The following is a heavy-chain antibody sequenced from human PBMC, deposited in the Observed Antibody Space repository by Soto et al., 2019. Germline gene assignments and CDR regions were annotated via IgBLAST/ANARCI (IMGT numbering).Heavy chain of an antibody. CDR1: GVSISSGGYY. CDR3: ARGPRPSDYFYGMDV. V-gene: IGHV4-31*03. CDR2: IYYSGST. Sequence: QVQLQEPGPGLVKPSQTLSLTCTVSGVSISSGGYYWSWIRQHPEKGLEWIGYIYYSGSTYYNPSLKGRVTISVDTSKNQCSLKLSSVTAADTAVYFCARGPRPSDYFYGMDVWGQGTTVTVSS. J-gene: IGHJ6*02.